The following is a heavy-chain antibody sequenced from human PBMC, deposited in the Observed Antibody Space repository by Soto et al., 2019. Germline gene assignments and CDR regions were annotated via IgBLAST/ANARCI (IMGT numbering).Heavy chain of an antibody. Sequence: QVQLVQSGAEVKMPGSSVKVSCTASGGTFTSYTFSWVRQVPGQGLEWMGRIIPILRMADFAQKFQGRVTINADESTSTAYMELSSLVSGDRAVYYCATSYGSGSAHFDYWGQGTLVTVS. CDR1: GGTFTSYT. D-gene: IGHD3-10*01. CDR3: ATSYGSGSAHFDY. J-gene: IGHJ4*02. CDR2: IIPILRMA. V-gene: IGHV1-69*02.